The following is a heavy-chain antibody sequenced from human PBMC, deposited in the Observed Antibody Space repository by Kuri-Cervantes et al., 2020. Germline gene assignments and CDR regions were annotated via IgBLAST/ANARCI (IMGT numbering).Heavy chain of an antibody. V-gene: IGHV1-8*01. CDR2: MNPNSGNT. CDR3: AAVVSWGEGYYGSGDWYFDL. CDR1: GYTFTSYD. D-gene: IGHD3-10*01. J-gene: IGHJ2*01. Sequence: ASVKVSCKASGYTFTSYDINWVRQATGQGLEWMGWMNPNSGNTGYAQKFQERVTITRDMSTSTAYMDLSSLRSEDTAVYYCAAVVSWGEGYYGSGDWYFDLWGRGTLVTVSS.